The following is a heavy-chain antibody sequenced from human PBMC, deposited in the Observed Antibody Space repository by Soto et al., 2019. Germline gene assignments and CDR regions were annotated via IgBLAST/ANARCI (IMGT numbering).Heavy chain of an antibody. CDR1: GFTFSTYG. Sequence: QVQLVESGGGVVQPGRSLRLSCAASGFTFSTYGMHWVRQAPGKGLEWVSVIWYDGSNKYYADSVKGRFTISRDNSKNTLYLQMNCLRAEDTAVYYCARGWYCGGDCYEWYFDLWGRGTVVTVSS. D-gene: IGHD2-21*02. V-gene: IGHV3-33*01. CDR3: ARGWYCGGDCYEWYFDL. J-gene: IGHJ2*01. CDR2: IWYDGSNK.